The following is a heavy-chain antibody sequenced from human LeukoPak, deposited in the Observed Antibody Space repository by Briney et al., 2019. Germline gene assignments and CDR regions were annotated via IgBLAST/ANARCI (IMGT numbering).Heavy chain of an antibody. Sequence: GGSLRLSCAASGFTLSSYSMNWVRQAPGKGLEWVSFISTSSSYIYYADSVKGRFIISRDNARKSLYLQMNSLRAEDTAVYYCARESSGDYLLYYFDYWGQGTLVTVSS. D-gene: IGHD4-17*01. J-gene: IGHJ4*02. V-gene: IGHV3-21*01. CDR1: GFTLSSYS. CDR3: ARESSGDYLLYYFDY. CDR2: ISTSSSYI.